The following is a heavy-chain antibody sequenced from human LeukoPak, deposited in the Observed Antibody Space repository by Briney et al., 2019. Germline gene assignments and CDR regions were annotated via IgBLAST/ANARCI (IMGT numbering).Heavy chain of an antibody. V-gene: IGHV1-46*01. D-gene: IGHD3-22*01. CDR3: ARASKDSSGYYLHYYYYYGMDV. Sequence: ASVKVSCKASGYTFTNYYIHWVRQAPGQGLEWTGIINPSGGSTRYAQKFQGRVTMTRDTSISTAYMELSRLRSDDTAVYYCARASKDSSGYYLHYYYYYGMDVWGQGTTVTVSS. J-gene: IGHJ6*02. CDR2: INPSGGST. CDR1: GYTFTNYY.